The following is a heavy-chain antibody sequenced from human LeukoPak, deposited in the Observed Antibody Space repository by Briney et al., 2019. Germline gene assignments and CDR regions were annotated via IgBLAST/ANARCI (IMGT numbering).Heavy chain of an antibody. CDR3: AKRVEYSSPGGYFDY. D-gene: IGHD6-6*01. J-gene: IGHJ4*02. Sequence: PGGSLRLSCAASGFTLSSYAMSWVRQAPGKGLEWVSAITDTGGNTYYADSVKGRFTISRDNSRNMLYLQMDSLRAEDTAVYYCAKRVEYSSPGGYFDYWGQGTLVTVSS. CDR1: GFTLSSYA. CDR2: ITDTGGNT. V-gene: IGHV3-23*01.